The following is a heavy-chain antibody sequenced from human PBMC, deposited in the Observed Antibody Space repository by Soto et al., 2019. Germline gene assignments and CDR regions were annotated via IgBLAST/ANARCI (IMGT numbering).Heavy chain of an antibody. CDR2: IYYSGST. Sequence: SETLSLTCTVSGGSISSGGYYWSWIRQHPGKGLEWIGYIYYSGSTYYNPSLKSRVTISVDTSKNQFSLKLSSVTAADTAVYYCARYTDSSGYNPWGMDVWGQGTTVTVSS. J-gene: IGHJ6*02. CDR3: ARYTDSSGYNPWGMDV. V-gene: IGHV4-31*03. D-gene: IGHD3-22*01. CDR1: GGSISSGGYY.